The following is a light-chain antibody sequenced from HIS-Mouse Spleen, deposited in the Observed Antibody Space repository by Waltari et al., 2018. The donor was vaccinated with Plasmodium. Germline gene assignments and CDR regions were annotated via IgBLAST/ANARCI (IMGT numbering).Light chain of an antibody. CDR2: QDS. CDR1: QLGAKS. J-gene: IGLJ3*02. Sequence: SSELTQPPSVSVSPAQTASLTCSGDQLGAKSPCWYQPKPGQSPVLCIYQDSKRPSGIPERFSGSNSGNTATLTISGTQAMDEADYYCQAWDSSTAVFGGGTKLTVL. CDR3: QAWDSSTAV. V-gene: IGLV3-1*01.